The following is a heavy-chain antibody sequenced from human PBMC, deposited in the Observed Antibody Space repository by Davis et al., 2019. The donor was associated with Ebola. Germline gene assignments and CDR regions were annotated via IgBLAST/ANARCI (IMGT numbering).Heavy chain of an antibody. D-gene: IGHD3-3*01. J-gene: IGHJ6*02. CDR2: IIPILGIA. Sequence: AASVKVSCKASGGTFSSYAISWVRQAPGQGLEWMGRIIPILGIANYAQKFQGRVTITADKSTSTAYMELSSLRSEDTAVYYCASAYTYYDFWSGYPDRYYGMDVWGQGTTVTVSS. V-gene: IGHV1-69*04. CDR3: ASAYTYYDFWSGYPDRYYGMDV. CDR1: GGTFSSYA.